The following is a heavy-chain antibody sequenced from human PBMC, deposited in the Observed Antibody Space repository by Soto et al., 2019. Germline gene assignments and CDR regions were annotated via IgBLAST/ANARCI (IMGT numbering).Heavy chain of an antibody. Sequence: QSQTLSLTCAISGDSVSSNSAAWNWIRQSPSRGLEWLGRTYYRSKWYNDYAVSVKSRITINPDTSKNQFSLQLNSVTPEDTAVYYCARGRDYDFWSGTGRNDPGNHRQTVFDPWGQGTLVTVSS. V-gene: IGHV6-1*01. CDR1: GDSVSSNSAA. CDR3: ARGRDYDFWSGTGRNDPGNHRQTVFDP. D-gene: IGHD3-3*01. CDR2: TYYRSKWYN. J-gene: IGHJ5*02.